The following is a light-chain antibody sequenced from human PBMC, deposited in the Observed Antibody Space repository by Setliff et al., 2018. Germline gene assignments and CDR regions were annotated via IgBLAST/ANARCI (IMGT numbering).Light chain of an antibody. CDR3: SAYAGSNNWGV. V-gene: IGLV2-8*01. Sequence: QSALTQPPSAFGSPGQSVTISCTGTTSDVGGYDYVSWYQQHPDKAPKLILYEVTKRPSGVPDRFSGSKSGNTASLTVSGLQADDEADYYCSAYAGSNNWGVFGTGTKGTVL. CDR2: EVT. CDR1: TSDVGGYDY. J-gene: IGLJ1*01.